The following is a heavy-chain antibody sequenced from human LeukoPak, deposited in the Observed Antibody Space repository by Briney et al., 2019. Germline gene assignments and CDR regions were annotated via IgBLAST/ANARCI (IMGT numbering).Heavy chain of an antibody. CDR3: ARGDYGNVYFDY. V-gene: IGHV4-39*06. CDR1: DGSISSSSYY. CDR2: IYYSGST. D-gene: IGHD4-11*01. J-gene: IGHJ4*02. Sequence: SETLSLTCTVSDGSISSSSYYWGWIRQPPGKGLEWVGSIYYSGSTYNNPSLKSRVTISVDTSKNQFPLRLSSVTAADTAVYYCARGDYGNVYFDYWGQGTLVTVSS.